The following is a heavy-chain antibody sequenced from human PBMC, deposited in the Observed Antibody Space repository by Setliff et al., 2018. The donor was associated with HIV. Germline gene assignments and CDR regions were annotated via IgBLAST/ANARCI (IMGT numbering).Heavy chain of an antibody. Sequence: PSETLSLTCAVYGGSFSGYFCIWVRQPPGEGLEWIGEISHSGSTNYNPSLESRVTISLDTSNKQLSLHLSSVTAADTAVYYCAWGMTAIPEYWGQGTLVTVSS. D-gene: IGHD2-21*02. CDR2: ISHSGST. CDR1: GGSFSGYF. J-gene: IGHJ4*02. V-gene: IGHV4-34*01. CDR3: AWGMTAIPEY.